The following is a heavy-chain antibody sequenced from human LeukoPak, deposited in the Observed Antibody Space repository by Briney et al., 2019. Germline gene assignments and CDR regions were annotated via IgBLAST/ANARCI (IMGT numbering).Heavy chain of an antibody. CDR1: GGSISSYY. J-gene: IGHJ5*02. CDR3: ARRLGRYNWFDR. Sequence: SETLSLTCTVSGGSISSYYWSWIRQPPGKGLEWIGYIYYSGSTNYNPSLKSRVTISVDTSKDQFSLKLSSVTAADTAVYYCARRLGRYNWFDRWGQGTLVTVSS. V-gene: IGHV4-59*08. CDR2: IYYSGST.